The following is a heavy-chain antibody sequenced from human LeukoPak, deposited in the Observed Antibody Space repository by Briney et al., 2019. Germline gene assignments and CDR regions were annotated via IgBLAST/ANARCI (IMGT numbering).Heavy chain of an antibody. D-gene: IGHD6-19*01. V-gene: IGHV3-30*18. Sequence: GGSLRLSCAASGFTFSSYAMSWVRQAPGKGLEWVAVISYDGSNKYYADSVKGRFTISRDNSKNTLYLQMNSLRAEDTAVYYCAKTHESIAVAGYFDYWGQGTLVTVSS. CDR3: AKTHESIAVAGYFDY. CDR1: GFTFSSYA. CDR2: ISYDGSNK. J-gene: IGHJ4*02.